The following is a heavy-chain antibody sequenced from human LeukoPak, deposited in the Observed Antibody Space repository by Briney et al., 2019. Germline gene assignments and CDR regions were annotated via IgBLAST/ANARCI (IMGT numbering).Heavy chain of an antibody. CDR1: GHTFTSYA. V-gene: IGHV1-3*03. CDR2: INAGNGNT. CDR3: ARGFINCYYDSSGFLDD. D-gene: IGHD3-22*01. Sequence: ASVKVSCKASGHTFTSYAMHWVRQAPGQRLEWMGWINAGNGNTKYSQEFQGRVTITRDTSASTAYMELSSLRSEDMAVYYCARGFINCYYDSSGFLDDWGQGTLVTVSS. J-gene: IGHJ4*02.